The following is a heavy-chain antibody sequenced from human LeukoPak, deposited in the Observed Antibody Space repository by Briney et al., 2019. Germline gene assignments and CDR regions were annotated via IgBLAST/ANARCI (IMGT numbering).Heavy chain of an antibody. CDR2: INPNSGGT. CDR1: GYTFTVYY. CDR3: ARVSGIPLYSYEY. Sequence: ASVKVSCKASGYTFTVYYMHWVRQAPGQGLEWMGWINPNSGGTNYAQKFQGRVTMTRDTSISTAYMELSRLRSDDTAVYYCARVSGIPLYSYEYWGQGTLVTVSS. V-gene: IGHV1-2*02. D-gene: IGHD5-18*01. J-gene: IGHJ4*02.